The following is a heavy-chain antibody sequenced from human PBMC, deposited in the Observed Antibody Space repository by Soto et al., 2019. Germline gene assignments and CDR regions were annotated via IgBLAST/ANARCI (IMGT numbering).Heavy chain of an antibody. D-gene: IGHD6-13*01. J-gene: IGHJ4*02. V-gene: IGHV3-30-3*01. CDR1: GFTFSNHA. Sequence: GGSLRLSCAASGFTFSNHAMHWVRQAPGKGLEWVAVILYDGSKAYYGDSVRSRFTISRDNSKSTVYLEISSLRVDDTAEYYCARDTGGGQSSTWDYWGQGTPVTVSS. CDR2: ILYDGSKA. CDR3: ARDTGGGQSSTWDY.